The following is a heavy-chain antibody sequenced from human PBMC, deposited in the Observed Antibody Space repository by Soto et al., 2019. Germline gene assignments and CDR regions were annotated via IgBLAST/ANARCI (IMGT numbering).Heavy chain of an antibody. J-gene: IGHJ4*02. D-gene: IGHD6-13*01. Sequence: EVQLLESGGGLVQPGGSLRLSCAASGFTFSNYAVTWVRQAPGKGLEWVSTISGSGGSTYYADSVKGRFTISRYNSKNTLYLQMNSLRAEDTAVYYGAKDQGSSWYEIDYWGQGTLVTVSS. CDR3: AKDQGSSWYEIDY. CDR2: ISGSGGST. V-gene: IGHV3-23*01. CDR1: GFTFSNYA.